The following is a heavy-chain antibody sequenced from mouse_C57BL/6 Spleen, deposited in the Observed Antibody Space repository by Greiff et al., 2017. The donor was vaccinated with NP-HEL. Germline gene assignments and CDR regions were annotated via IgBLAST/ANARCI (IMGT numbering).Heavy chain of an antibody. J-gene: IGHJ2*01. CDR3: AREGLLRYFDY. CDR1: GYTFTSYT. D-gene: IGHD1-1*01. CDR2: INPSSGYT. Sequence: VQLQQSGAELARPGASVKMSCKASGYTFTSYTMHWVKQRPGPGLEWIGYINPSSGYTKYNQKFKDKATLTADKSSSTAYMQLSSLTSEDSAVYYCAREGLLRYFDYWGQGTTLTVSS. V-gene: IGHV1-4*01.